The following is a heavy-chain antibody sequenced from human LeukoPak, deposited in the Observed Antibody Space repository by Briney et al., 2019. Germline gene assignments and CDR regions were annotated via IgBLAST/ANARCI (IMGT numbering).Heavy chain of an antibody. CDR2: IYSGGST. V-gene: IGHV3-66*01. CDR1: GFTVSSNY. D-gene: IGHD2-21*02. Sequence: GGSLRLSCAASGFTVSSNYMSWVRQAPGKGLEWVSVIYSGGSTYYADSVKGRFTISRDNSKNTLYLQMNSLRAEDTAVYYCARDISGDYAFDYWGQGTLVTVSS. CDR3: ARDISGDYAFDY. J-gene: IGHJ4*02.